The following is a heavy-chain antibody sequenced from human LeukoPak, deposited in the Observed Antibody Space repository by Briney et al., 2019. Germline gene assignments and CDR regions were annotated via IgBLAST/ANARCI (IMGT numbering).Heavy chain of an antibody. Sequence: GGSLRLSCAASKFTSSSYAMNWVRQAPGKGLEWISHISGASVSIYYADSVKGRFTISRDNAKNSLYLQMNSLRAEDTAMYYCARATYYYDSVDAFDIWGQGTMVTVSS. D-gene: IGHD3-10*01. V-gene: IGHV3-48*01. CDR3: ARATYYYDSVDAFDI. J-gene: IGHJ3*02. CDR1: KFTSSSYA. CDR2: ISGASVSI.